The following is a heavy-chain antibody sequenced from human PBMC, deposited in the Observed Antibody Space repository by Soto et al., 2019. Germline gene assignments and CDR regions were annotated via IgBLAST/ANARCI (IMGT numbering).Heavy chain of an antibody. CDR1: GFTFSSHG. Sequence: QVQLVESGGGVVQPGRSLRLSCAASGFTFSSHGMHWVRQAPGKGLEWVAVVSNDGSNKYYADSVKGRFTISRDNSKNTLYLQMNRLRAADTAVYYCAKELVYDSSGWSFDYWGQGTLVTVSS. J-gene: IGHJ4*02. CDR3: AKELVYDSSGWSFDY. V-gene: IGHV3-30*18. CDR2: VSNDGSNK. D-gene: IGHD3-22*01.